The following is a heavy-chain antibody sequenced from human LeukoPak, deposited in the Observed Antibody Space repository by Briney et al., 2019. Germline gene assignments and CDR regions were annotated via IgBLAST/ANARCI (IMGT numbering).Heavy chain of an antibody. D-gene: IGHD3-10*01. J-gene: IGHJ4*02. CDR1: GXXFSRYA. CDR2: ISGSGGST. CDR3: AKGGVGSGKTFDS. Sequence: GGSLRLSXXASGXXFSRYAMSWVRQAPGKGLEWVSGISGSGGSTYYADSVKGRFTISRDNSKNTLYLQMNSLRAEDTAMYYCAKGGVGSGKTFDSWGQGTLVTVSS. V-gene: IGHV3-23*01.